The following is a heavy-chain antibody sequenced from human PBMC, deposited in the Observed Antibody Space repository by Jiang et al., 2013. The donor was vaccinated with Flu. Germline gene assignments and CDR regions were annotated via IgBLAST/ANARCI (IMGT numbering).Heavy chain of an antibody. V-gene: IGHV2-70*01. CDR1: GFSLSTSGMC. CDR3: ARIPRYYYDSSGYSGDWYFDL. D-gene: IGHD3-22*01. J-gene: IGHJ2*01. CDR2: IDWDDDK. Sequence: KPTQTLTLTCTFSGFSLSTSGMCVSWIRQPPGKALEWLALIDWDDDKYYSTSLKTRLTISKDTSKNQVVLTMTNMDPVDTATYYCARIPRYYYDSSGYSGDWYFDLWGRGTLVTVSS.